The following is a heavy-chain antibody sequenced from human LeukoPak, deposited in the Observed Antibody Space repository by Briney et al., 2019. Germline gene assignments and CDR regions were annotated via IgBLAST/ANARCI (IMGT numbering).Heavy chain of an antibody. Sequence: PGESLRLSCAASGFTFSSYSMNWVRQAPGKGLEWVSSISGSSTYIYYADSVKGRFTISRDSAKNSLYLQMNSLRAEDTAVYYCTRSPGVFTALDYWGQGTLVTVSS. D-gene: IGHD7-27*01. J-gene: IGHJ4*02. CDR1: GFTFSSYS. V-gene: IGHV3-21*01. CDR2: ISGSSTYI. CDR3: TRSPGVFTALDY.